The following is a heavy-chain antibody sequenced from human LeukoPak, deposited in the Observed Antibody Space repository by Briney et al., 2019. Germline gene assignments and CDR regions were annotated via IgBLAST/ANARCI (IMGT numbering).Heavy chain of an antibody. Sequence: SETLSLTCTVSGGSISSGSYYWSWIRQPAGKGLEWIGRIYTSGSTNYNPSLKSRVTISVDTSKNQFSLKLSSVTAADTAVYYCARAGAGLWLRGDYFDYWGQGTLVTVSS. D-gene: IGHD5-18*01. J-gene: IGHJ4*02. CDR1: GGSISSGSYY. CDR3: ARAGAGLWLRGDYFDY. V-gene: IGHV4-61*02. CDR2: IYTSGST.